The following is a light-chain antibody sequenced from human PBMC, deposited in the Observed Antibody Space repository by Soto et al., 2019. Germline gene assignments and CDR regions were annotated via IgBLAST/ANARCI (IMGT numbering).Light chain of an antibody. V-gene: IGKV3-15*01. CDR1: QSVSIN. J-gene: IGKJ2*01. CDR2: GAS. Sequence: EIVMTQSPVTLSVSPGERATLSCRASQSVSINLAWYQQKPGQAPRLLIYGASTRATGIPARFSGSGSGTEVTLTISSLQSEDFAVYYCQQYNDWPPHTFGQGTKLEIK. CDR3: QQYNDWPPHT.